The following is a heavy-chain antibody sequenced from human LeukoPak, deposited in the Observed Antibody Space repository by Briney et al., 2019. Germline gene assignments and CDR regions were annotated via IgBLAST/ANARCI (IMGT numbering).Heavy chain of an antibody. CDR2: IYHSGST. CDR3: AREGYDILTGIGYFDL. D-gene: IGHD3-9*01. J-gene: IGHJ2*01. Sequence: SETLSLTCTVSGGSISSYYWSWIRQPPGKGLEWIGYIYHSGSTYYNPSLKSRVTISVDRSKNQFSLKLSSVTAADTAVYYCAREGYDILTGIGYFDLWGRGTLVTVSS. V-gene: IGHV4-59*12. CDR1: GGSISSYY.